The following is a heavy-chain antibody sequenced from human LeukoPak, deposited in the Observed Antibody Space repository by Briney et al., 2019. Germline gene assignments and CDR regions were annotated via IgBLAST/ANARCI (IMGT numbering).Heavy chain of an antibody. Sequence: PGGSLRLSCAASGFTFSSYAMSWVRQAPGKGLEWVSGIIANGVNTYYADSVQGRFTISRDSSKNTMYLQMNSLRAENTAVYYCAKYWVDTVLVPFDYWGQGNLVTVSS. D-gene: IGHD5-18*01. J-gene: IGHJ4*02. CDR2: IIANGVNT. CDR1: GFTFSSYA. CDR3: AKYWVDTVLVPFDY. V-gene: IGHV3-23*01.